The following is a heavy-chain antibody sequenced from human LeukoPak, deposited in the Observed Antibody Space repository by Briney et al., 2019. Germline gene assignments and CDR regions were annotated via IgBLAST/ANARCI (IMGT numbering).Heavy chain of an antibody. CDR2: ILYDGGNK. Sequence: GRSLRLSCAASGFTFSSYGMHWVRQAPGKGLEWVAVILYDGGNKYYADSVKGRFTITRDKSKNTLYLQMNSLRADDTAVYYCAREEAVGGSAFEGDYYYDGMDVWGQGTTVTVSS. D-gene: IGHD2-15*01. CDR3: AREEAVGGSAFEGDYYYDGMDV. CDR1: GFTFSSYG. J-gene: IGHJ6*02. V-gene: IGHV3-30*03.